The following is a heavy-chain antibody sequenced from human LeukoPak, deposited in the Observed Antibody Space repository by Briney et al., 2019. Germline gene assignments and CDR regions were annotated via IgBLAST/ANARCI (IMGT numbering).Heavy chain of an antibody. Sequence: PGKSLRLSCVASTLSTADYGMSWVRQAPGKGLGWVAGIDWSGDATSYSDSVKGRFTISRDNAKNSLYLQMTSPRAEDTAVYYCARDLSATWYSLGFWGQGTLVTVSS. CDR3: ARDLSATWYSLGF. CDR2: IDWSGDAT. V-gene: IGHV3-20*04. J-gene: IGHJ1*01. CDR1: TLSTADYG. D-gene: IGHD2-15*01.